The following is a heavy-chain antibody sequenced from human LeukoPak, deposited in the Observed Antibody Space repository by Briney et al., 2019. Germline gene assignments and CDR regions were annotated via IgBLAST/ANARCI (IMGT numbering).Heavy chain of an antibody. CDR1: GGSISSHY. J-gene: IGHJ6*03. CDR2: IYYSGST. V-gene: IGHV4-59*11. D-gene: IGHD3-3*01. CDR3: AREIRYYDFWSGTYYYYMDV. Sequence: SETLSLTCTVSGGSISSHYWSWIRQPPGKGLEWIGYIYYSGSTNYNPSLKSRVTISVDTSKNQFSLKLSSVTAADTAVYYCAREIRYYDFWSGTYYYYMDVWGKGTTVTVSS.